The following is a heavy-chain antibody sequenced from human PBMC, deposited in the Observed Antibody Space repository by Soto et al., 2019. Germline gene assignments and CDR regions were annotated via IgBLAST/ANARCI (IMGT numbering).Heavy chain of an antibody. CDR2: IYYSGST. J-gene: IGHJ5*02. D-gene: IGHD7-27*01. CDR1: GASISSNSYY. CDR3: ARKDVRDWGRFDP. V-gene: IGHV4-39*01. Sequence: QLQLQESGPGLVKPSETLSLTCTVSGASISSNSYYWGCIRQPPGKGLEWIGTIYYSGSTYYNTSVKSLVTMSVDTSKNHSSMTEISVTAADPAVYYCARKDVRDWGRFDPWGQGTLVTVSS.